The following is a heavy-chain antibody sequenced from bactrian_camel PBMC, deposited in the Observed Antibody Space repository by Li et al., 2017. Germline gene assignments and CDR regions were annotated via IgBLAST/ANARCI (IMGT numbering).Heavy chain of an antibody. V-gene: IGHV3S63*01. J-gene: IGHJ4*01. CDR1: GYC. D-gene: IGHD1*01. CDR2: LWIGGSTT. Sequence: LVESGGGSVQAGGSLRLSCEGSGYCMGWFRQRPGKDREGLAVLWIGGSTTTYADSVKGRFTISQDNAKNTVYLQMNSLKPEDTAMYYCAADFYCVTATQGLKLMSHLPHYGQGTQVTVS.